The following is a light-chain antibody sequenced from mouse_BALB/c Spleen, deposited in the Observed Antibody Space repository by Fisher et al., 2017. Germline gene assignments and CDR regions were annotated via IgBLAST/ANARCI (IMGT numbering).Light chain of an antibody. Sequence: IVLTQSPAIMSASLGERVTMTCTASSSVSSSYLHWYQQKPGSSPKLWIYDTSKLASGVPGRFSGSGSGNSYSLTISSMEAEDVATYYCQQWSGYPLTFGAGTKLELK. CDR1: SSVSSSY. J-gene: IGKJ5*01. CDR3: QQWSGYPLT. CDR2: DTS. V-gene: IGKV4-74*01.